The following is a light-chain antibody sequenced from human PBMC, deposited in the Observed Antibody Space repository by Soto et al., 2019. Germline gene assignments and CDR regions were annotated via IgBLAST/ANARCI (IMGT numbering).Light chain of an antibody. V-gene: IGLV1-44*01. CDR3: AAWDDRLNGVV. J-gene: IGLJ2*01. CDR1: SSNIGTYT. CDR2: SYD. Sequence: QSVLTQPPSVSGTPGQRVTISCSGSSSNIGTYTVNWYQHLPGTAPKLLFSSYDQRPSGVSDRFSGSKSGTSASLAISGLQSEDEADNYCAAWDDRLNGVVFGGGTKLTVL.